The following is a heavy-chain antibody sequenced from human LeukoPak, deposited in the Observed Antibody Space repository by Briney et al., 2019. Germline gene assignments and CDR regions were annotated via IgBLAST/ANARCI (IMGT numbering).Heavy chain of an antibody. V-gene: IGHV3-23*01. CDR2: IHASGDTT. Sequence: GGSLTLSCTASGCTFSAYVMHWVRQAPGKGLEWVSDIHASGDTTYYADSVKGRFTISRDNSKNTLWLQMSSLRAEDTAVYYCARRGFEGLLDAFDIWGQGTMVTVSS. CDR1: GCTFSAYV. CDR3: ARRGFEGLLDAFDI. J-gene: IGHJ3*02.